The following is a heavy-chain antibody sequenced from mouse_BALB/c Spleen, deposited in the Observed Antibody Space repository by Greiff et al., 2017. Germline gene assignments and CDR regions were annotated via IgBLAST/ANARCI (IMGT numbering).Heavy chain of an antibody. CDR2: IRNKANGYTT. CDR3: ARDKGDPRYYGTSWFAY. CDR1: GFTFTDYY. V-gene: IGHV7-3*02. Sequence: DVMLVESGGGLVQPGGSLRLSCATSGFTFTDYYMSWVRQPPGKALEWLGFIRNKANGYTTEYSASVKGRFTISRDNSQSILYLQMNTLRAEDSATYYCARDKGDPRYYGTSWFAYWGQGTLVTVSA. D-gene: IGHD2-1*01. J-gene: IGHJ3*01.